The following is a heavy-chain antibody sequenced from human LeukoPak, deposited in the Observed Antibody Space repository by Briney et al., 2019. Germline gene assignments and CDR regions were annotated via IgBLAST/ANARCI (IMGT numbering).Heavy chain of an antibody. V-gene: IGHV3-7*01. CDR2: IKQDGSEK. Sequence: PGGSLRLSCAASGFTFCRYWMSWVRQAPGKGLEWVANIKQDGSEKYYVDSVKGRFTISRDNAKNSLYLQMNSLRAEDTAVYYCAREYSSSYYFDYWGQGTLVTVSS. J-gene: IGHJ4*02. D-gene: IGHD6-6*01. CDR3: AREYSSSYYFDY. CDR1: GFTFCRYW.